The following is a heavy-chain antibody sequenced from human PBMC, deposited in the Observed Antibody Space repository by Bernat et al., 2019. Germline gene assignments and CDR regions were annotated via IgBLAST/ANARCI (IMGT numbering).Heavy chain of an antibody. J-gene: IGHJ4*02. CDR3: ARDSGHLDY. CDR1: GVAFSSYG. Sequence: GEAGGGGGRPGRSRGRSGAGSGVAFSSYGMHWVRQAPGKGLEGVAVIWYDGSNKYYADSVKGRFTISRDNSKNTLYLQMTSLRAEDTAVYYCARDSGHLDYWGQGTLVTVSS. V-gene: IGHV3-33*01. CDR2: IWYDGSNK.